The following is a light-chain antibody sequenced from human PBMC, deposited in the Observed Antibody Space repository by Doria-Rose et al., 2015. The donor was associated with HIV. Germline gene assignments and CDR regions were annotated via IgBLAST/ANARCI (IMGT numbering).Light chain of an antibody. V-gene: IGKV3-20*01. CDR3: HQYASSRT. J-gene: IGKJ1*01. Sequence: TQSPGTLPLSPGERATLSCRASQSVSANYLAWYQQRHGQSPRLVIYGASSRATDIPDRFSGSGSGIDFTLTISRLEPEDFAVYYCHQYASSRTFGQGTKVEIK. CDR2: GAS. CDR1: QSVSANY.